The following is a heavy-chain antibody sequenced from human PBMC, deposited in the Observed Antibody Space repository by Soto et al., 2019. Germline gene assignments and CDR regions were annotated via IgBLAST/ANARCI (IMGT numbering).Heavy chain of an antibody. Sequence: GGSLRLSCAASGFTFSDYYMSWIRQAPGKGLEWVSYISSSGSTIYYADSVKGRFTISRDNAKNSLYLQMNSLRAEDTAVYYCARDSQDLFHPGWDYYYMDVWGKGTTVTVSS. J-gene: IGHJ6*03. V-gene: IGHV3-11*01. CDR3: ARDSQDLFHPGWDYYYMDV. D-gene: IGHD6-19*01. CDR2: ISSSGSTI. CDR1: GFTFSDYY.